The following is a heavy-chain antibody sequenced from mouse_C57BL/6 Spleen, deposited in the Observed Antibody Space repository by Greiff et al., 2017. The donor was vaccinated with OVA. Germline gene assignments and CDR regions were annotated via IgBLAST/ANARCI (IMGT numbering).Heavy chain of an antibody. CDR1: GYTFTSYW. CDR3: AKRRGAMDY. J-gene: IGHJ4*01. Sequence: QVQLKQPGAELVKPGVSVKMSCKASGYTFTSYWITWVKQRPGQGLEWIGDIYPGSGSTNYNEKFKSKATLTVDTSSSTAYMQLSSLTSEDSAVYYCAKRRGAMDYWGQGTSVTVSS. V-gene: IGHV1-55*01. CDR2: IYPGSGST.